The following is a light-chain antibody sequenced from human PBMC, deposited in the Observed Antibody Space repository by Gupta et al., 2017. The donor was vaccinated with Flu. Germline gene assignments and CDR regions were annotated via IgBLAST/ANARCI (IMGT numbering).Light chain of an antibody. V-gene: IGKV2-28*01. Sequence: DIVMTQSPLSLPVTPGAPASISCRSSQSLLHSNGYNYLDWYLQKPGQSPQLLIYLGSNWASGVPDRFSGSGSGTDFTLKISRVEAEDVGVYYCMQALQTPPTFGQGTKVEIK. CDR3: MQALQTPPT. J-gene: IGKJ1*01. CDR1: QSLLHSNGYNY. CDR2: LGS.